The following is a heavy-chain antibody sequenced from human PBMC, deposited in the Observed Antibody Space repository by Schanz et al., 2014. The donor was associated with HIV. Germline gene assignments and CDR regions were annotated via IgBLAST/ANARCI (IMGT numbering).Heavy chain of an antibody. J-gene: IGHJ4*02. CDR1: GYTFISYG. CDR3: ARDRPVIVGATRADGGTDFDY. D-gene: IGHD1-26*01. CDR2: ISAYNGNT. Sequence: QVPLVQSGAEVKKSGSSVKVSCKASGYTFISYGISWVRQAPGQGLEWMGWISAYNGNTNYAQKFQGRLTMTTDTSTSTAYMELRSLRSDDTAVYYCARDRPVIVGATRADGGTDFDYWGQGTLVTVSS. V-gene: IGHV1-18*01.